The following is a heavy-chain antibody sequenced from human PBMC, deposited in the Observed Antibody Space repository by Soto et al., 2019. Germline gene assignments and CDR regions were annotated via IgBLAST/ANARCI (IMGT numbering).Heavy chain of an antibody. D-gene: IGHD4-17*01. CDR2: IYYSGST. Sequence: KTSETLSLTCSVSGASISSDDYYWSWVRQPPGKGLEWIGYIYYSGSTYYNPSLKSRVTISLDTSKNQFSLKLSSVTAADTAVFYCARGLRRNNYFDYWGQGTLVTV. V-gene: IGHV4-30-4*01. CDR3: ARGLRRNNYFDY. J-gene: IGHJ4*02. CDR1: GASISSDDYY.